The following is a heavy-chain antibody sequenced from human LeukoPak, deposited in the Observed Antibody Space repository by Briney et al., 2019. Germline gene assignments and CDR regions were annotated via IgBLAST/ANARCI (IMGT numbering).Heavy chain of an antibody. J-gene: IGHJ4*02. CDR2: ISVGGNT. Sequence: SETLSLTCTVYGDSINANYWSWIRQPPGKGLEWIGFISVGGNTNYNPSLKSRLTISADTSKDHLSLKLSSVTAADSAVYYCARHRRDSIGYYSFDYWGQGILVTVSS. V-gene: IGHV4-59*08. D-gene: IGHD3-22*01. CDR3: ARHRRDSIGYYSFDY. CDR1: GDSINANY.